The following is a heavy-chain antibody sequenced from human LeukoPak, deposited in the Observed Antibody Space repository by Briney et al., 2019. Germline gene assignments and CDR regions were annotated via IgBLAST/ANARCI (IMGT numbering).Heavy chain of an antibody. CDR2: IYPGDSDD. D-gene: IGHD5-12*01. CDR1: GYSFTSYW. J-gene: IGHJ4*02. V-gene: IGHV5-51*01. Sequence: GESLKISCQAFGYSFTSYWIGWVRQRPGKGLEWMGVIYPGDSDDRYSSSFQGQVTISADKSISTAYLQWSSLRASDTAMYYCARHTWSGYDLGDYWGQGTLVTVSS. CDR3: ARHTWSGYDLGDY.